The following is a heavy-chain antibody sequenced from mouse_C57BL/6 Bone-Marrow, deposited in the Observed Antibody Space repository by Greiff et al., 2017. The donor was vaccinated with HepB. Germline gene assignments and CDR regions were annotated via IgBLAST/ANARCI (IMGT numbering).Heavy chain of an antibody. CDR3: TGDNYYGSSYPYYAMDY. V-gene: IGHV6-3*01. CDR2: IRLKSDNYAT. Sequence: EVKLVESGGGLVQPGGSMKLSCVASGFTFSNYWMNWVRQSPEKGLEWVAQIRLKSDNYATHYAESVKGRFTISRDDSKSSVYLQMNNLRAEDTGIYYCTGDNYYGSSYPYYAMDYWGQGTSVTVSS. D-gene: IGHD1-1*01. CDR1: GFTFSNYW. J-gene: IGHJ4*01.